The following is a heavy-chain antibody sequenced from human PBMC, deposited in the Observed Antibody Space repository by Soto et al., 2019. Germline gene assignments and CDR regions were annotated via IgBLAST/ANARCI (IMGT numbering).Heavy chain of an antibody. Sequence: SETLSLTCTVSGGSISSYYWSWIRQPPGKGLEWIGYIYYSGSTNYNPSLKSRVTISVDTSKNQFSLKLSSVTAADTAVYYCARVTAMVSYYYSYGMDVWGQGTTVTVSS. J-gene: IGHJ6*02. CDR1: GGSISSYY. CDR3: ARVTAMVSYYYSYGMDV. CDR2: IYYSGST. V-gene: IGHV4-59*01. D-gene: IGHD5-18*01.